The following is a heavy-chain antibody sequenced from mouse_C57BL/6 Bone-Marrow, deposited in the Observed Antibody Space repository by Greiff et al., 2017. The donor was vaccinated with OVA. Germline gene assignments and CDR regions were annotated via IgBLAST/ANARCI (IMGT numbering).Heavy chain of an antibody. J-gene: IGHJ3*01. D-gene: IGHD2-3*01. CDR2: LRSKSSNYAT. V-gene: IGHV10-3*01. CDR1: GFTFNTYA. CDR3: TGYFFAY. Sequence: EVQVVESGGGLVQPKGSLKLSCAASGFTFNTYAMHWVRQAPGKGLEWVARLRSKSSNYATYYADSVKDRFTSSRDDSQSMLYLQMNNLKTEDTAMYCCTGYFFAYWGQGTLVTVSA.